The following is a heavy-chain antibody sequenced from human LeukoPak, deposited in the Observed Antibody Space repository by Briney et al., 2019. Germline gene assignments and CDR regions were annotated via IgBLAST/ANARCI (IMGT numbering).Heavy chain of an antibody. CDR2: IKQDGSEK. CDR3: ARAGGYASSWAY. Sequence: GGSLRLSCAASGFTFSSYWMSWVRQAPGKGLEWVANIKQDGSEKNYVDSVKGRFTISRDNAKNSLDLQMNSLRGEDTAEYYCARAGGYASSWAYWGQGTLVTVSS. J-gene: IGHJ4*02. V-gene: IGHV3-7*01. CDR1: GFTFSSYW. D-gene: IGHD5-12*01.